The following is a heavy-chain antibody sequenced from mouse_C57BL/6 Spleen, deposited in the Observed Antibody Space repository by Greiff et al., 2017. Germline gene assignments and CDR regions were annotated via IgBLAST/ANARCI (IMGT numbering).Heavy chain of an antibody. CDR3: AGRYDYAMDY. Sequence: QVQLQQSGAELVKPGASVKISCKASGYAFSSYWLNWLKQRPGKGLEGIGQIYPGDGDTNYNGKFKGKATLTADKSSSTAYMQLSSLTSEDSAVYFSAGRYDYAMDYWGQGTSVTVSS. CDR1: GYAFSSYW. CDR2: IYPGDGDT. J-gene: IGHJ4*01. V-gene: IGHV1-80*01. D-gene: IGHD2-4*01.